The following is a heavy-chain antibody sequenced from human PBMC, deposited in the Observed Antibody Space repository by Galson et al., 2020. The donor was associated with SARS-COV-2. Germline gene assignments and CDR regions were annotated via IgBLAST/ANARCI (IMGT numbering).Heavy chain of an antibody. CDR2: LWSDGTNK. CDR1: GFTLISSG. Sequence: SCAASGFTLISSGMLWVRQAPGKGLEWVAVLWSDGTNKYYADSVKGRFTISRDTSKNTLYLQMNSLTAEDPALYYCAKGGAVAGISGIDYWGQGTLVTVSS. V-gene: IGHV3-33*06. CDR3: AKGGAVAGISGIDY. D-gene: IGHD6-19*01. J-gene: IGHJ4*02.